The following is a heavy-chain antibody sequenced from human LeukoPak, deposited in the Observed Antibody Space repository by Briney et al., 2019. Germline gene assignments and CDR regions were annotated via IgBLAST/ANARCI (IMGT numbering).Heavy chain of an antibody. CDR3: ARGGRQDLGYCSSTSCYAQYYFDY. CDR2: ISSGSSYI. CDR1: GFIFSSYS. J-gene: IGHJ4*02. V-gene: IGHV3-21*01. Sequence: GGSLRLSCAASGFIFSSYSMNWVRQAPGKGLEWVSSISSGSSYIYYADSVKGRFTISRDNAKSSLYLQMNSLRAEDTAVYYCARGGRQDLGYCSSTSCYAQYYFDYWGQGTLVTVSS. D-gene: IGHD2-2*01.